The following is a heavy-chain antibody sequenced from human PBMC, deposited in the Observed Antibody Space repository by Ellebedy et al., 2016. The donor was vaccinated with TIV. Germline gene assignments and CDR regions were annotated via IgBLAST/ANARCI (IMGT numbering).Heavy chain of an antibody. CDR3: ARERVGYYDSSGYFWFDP. Sequence: AASVKVSCKTSGGIFSSHAISWVRQAPGQGLELMGEIIPSLGTLNYAQNFQGRVTITADESTSTAYMELSSLRSEDTAVYYCARERVGYYDSSGYFWFDPWGQGTLVTVSS. V-gene: IGHV1-69*13. D-gene: IGHD3-22*01. CDR2: IIPSLGTL. J-gene: IGHJ5*02. CDR1: GGIFSSHA.